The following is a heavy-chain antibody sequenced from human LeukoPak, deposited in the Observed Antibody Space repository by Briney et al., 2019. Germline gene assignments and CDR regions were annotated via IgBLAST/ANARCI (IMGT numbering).Heavy chain of an antibody. CDR1: GFTVSSNY. Sequence: GGSLRLSCAASGFTVSSNYMSWVRQAPGKGLEGVAVIYSGGSTYYADSVKGRFTISRDNSKNTLYLQMNSLRAEDTSVYYCARDKTGYCSGDSCSDGMDVWGQGNTVTVSS. D-gene: IGHD2-15*01. CDR3: ARDKTGYCSGDSCSDGMDV. V-gene: IGHV3-53*01. J-gene: IGHJ6*02. CDR2: IYSGGST.